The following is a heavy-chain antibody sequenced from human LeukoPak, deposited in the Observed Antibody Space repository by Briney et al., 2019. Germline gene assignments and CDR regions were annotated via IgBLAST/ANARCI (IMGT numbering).Heavy chain of an antibody. Sequence: TTSETLSLTCIVSGGSISSTSYYWDWIRQPPGKGLEWIGSVYYDGSTFTNPSLKSRVSMSVDRSKNQFSLKLNSVTAADTAVFYCARGAHSSGWYSLNDAFDIWGQGTMVTVSS. CDR1: GGSISSTSYY. V-gene: IGHV4-39*01. J-gene: IGHJ3*02. D-gene: IGHD6-19*01. CDR3: ARGAHSSGWYSLNDAFDI. CDR2: VYYDGST.